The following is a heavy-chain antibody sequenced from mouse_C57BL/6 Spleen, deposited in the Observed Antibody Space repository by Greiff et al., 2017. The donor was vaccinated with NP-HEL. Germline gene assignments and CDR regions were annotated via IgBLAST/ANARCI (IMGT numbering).Heavy chain of an antibody. CDR2: IHPNSGST. CDR1: GYTFTSYW. V-gene: IGHV1-64*01. D-gene: IGHD2-4*01. Sequence: QVQLQQPGAELVKPGASVKLSCKASGYTFTSYWMHWVKQRPGQGLEWIGMIHPNSGSTNYNEKFKSKATLTVDKSSSTAYMQLSSLTSEDSAVYYGARSILDYDYVPFAYWGQGTLVTVSA. J-gene: IGHJ3*01. CDR3: ARSILDYDYVPFAY.